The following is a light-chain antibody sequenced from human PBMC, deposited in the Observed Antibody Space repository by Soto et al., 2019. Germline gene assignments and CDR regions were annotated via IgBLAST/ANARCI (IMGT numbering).Light chain of an antibody. CDR3: QQYSDYSRT. J-gene: IGKJ1*01. Sequence: DIQMTQSPSALSASLLDRVTITFRASQSINKWMAWYQLKPGKAPQLLIYKASSLQSGVPSRFSGSGSGTEFTLTISSLQPDDFATYFCQQYSDYSRTVGQETKVDIK. CDR2: KAS. CDR1: QSINKW. V-gene: IGKV1-5*03.